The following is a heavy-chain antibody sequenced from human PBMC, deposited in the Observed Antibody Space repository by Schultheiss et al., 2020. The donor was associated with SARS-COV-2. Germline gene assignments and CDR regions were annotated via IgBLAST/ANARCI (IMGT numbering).Heavy chain of an antibody. CDR1: GFTFSSYS. CDR3: ANERGVTTINWGFDC. CDR2: ISSSSSTI. J-gene: IGHJ4*02. Sequence: GGSLRLSCAASGFTFSSYSMNWVRQAPGKGLEWVSYISSSSSTIYYADSVKGRFTISRDNAKNSVYLQMNSLRDEDTAVYYCANERGVTTINWGFDCWGQGTLVTVSS. D-gene: IGHD7-27*01. V-gene: IGHV3-48*02.